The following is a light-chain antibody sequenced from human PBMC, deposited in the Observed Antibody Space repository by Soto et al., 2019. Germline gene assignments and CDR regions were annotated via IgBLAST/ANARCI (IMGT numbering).Light chain of an antibody. J-gene: IGLJ2*01. Sequence: QSVLTQPPSVSGAPGQRVTISCPGISSNIGAGYDVHWYQQLPGTAPKLLIYGNSNRPSGVPDRFSGSKSGTSDSLAITGLQAEDAADYYCQSYDSSLSGVVFGGGTKLTVL. CDR2: GNS. CDR3: QSYDSSLSGVV. V-gene: IGLV1-40*01. CDR1: SSNIGAGYD.